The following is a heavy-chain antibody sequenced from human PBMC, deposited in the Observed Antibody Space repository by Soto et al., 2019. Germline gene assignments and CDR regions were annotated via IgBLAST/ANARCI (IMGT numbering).Heavy chain of an antibody. CDR3: ARGSGPRGRPY. CDR2: INGDGSTT. J-gene: IGHJ4*02. D-gene: IGHD6-25*01. CDR1: GFIFNNYW. Sequence: GGSLSLSCAASGFIFNNYWMHWVRQAPGRGPVWVARINGDGSTTTYVDSVKGRFTISRDNAKNTVYLQMNSLRVEDTAVYYCARGSGPRGRPYWGQGILVTVYS. V-gene: IGHV3-74*01.